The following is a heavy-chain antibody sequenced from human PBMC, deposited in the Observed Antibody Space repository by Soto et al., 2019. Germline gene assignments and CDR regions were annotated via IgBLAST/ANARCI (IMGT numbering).Heavy chain of an antibody. Sequence: ASMKVSCKSSVYPFSDHQIHCLRRAPGQGLEWMGRINPKSDDTNYAQKFQGRVTMTRDTSIDTAYLELTGLTSDDTATYYCARKHSLDYIRWGLDPWGQGTLVNVSA. CDR1: VYPFSDHQ. CDR2: INPKSDDT. V-gene: IGHV1-2*02. CDR3: ARKHSLDYIRWGLDP. D-gene: IGHD4-4*01. J-gene: IGHJ5*02.